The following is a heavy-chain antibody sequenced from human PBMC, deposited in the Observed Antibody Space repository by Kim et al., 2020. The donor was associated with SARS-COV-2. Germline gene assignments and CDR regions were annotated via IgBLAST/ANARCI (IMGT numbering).Heavy chain of an antibody. Sequence: DEREKDYVDSLKDRLTISRDNAKNSVYLQRNSRGADDTAVYYCTRKWDYWGQGTLVTVSS. D-gene: IGHD1-26*01. V-gene: IGHV3-7*04. CDR2: DEREK. CDR3: TRKWDY. J-gene: IGHJ4*02.